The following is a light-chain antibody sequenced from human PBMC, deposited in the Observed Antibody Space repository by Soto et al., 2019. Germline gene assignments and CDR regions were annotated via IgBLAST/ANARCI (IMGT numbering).Light chain of an antibody. J-gene: IGKJ2*01. CDR3: QQSYSTPLYT. V-gene: IGKV1-39*01. Sequence: DIQMTQSPSSLPASVGDRVTITCRASQSISSYLNWYQQKPGKAPKLLIYAASSLQSGVPSRFSGSGSGTDFTLTISSLQREDFATYYCQQSYSTPLYTFGQGTKLEIK. CDR1: QSISSY. CDR2: AAS.